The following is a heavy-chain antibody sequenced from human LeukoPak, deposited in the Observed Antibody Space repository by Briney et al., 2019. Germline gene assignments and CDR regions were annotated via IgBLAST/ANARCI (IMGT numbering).Heavy chain of an antibody. V-gene: IGHV4-59*08. J-gene: IGHJ4*02. CDR2: VFYSGGT. Sequence: SETLSLTCTVSGGSITGYFWSWIRQPPGKGLEWIGYVFYSGGTLYNPSLESRVTMSVGTSKTQFSLELTSVTAADTAVYYCARHWKGFDSWGQGTLVTVSS. D-gene: IGHD1-1*01. CDR1: GGSITGYF. CDR3: ARHWKGFDS.